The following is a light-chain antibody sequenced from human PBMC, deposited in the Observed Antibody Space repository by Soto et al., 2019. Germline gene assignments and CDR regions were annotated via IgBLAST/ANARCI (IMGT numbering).Light chain of an antibody. CDR1: QSVSSNF. Sequence: EIVLTQSPGTLSLSPGERATLSCRASQSVSSNFLAWYQEKPGQAPRQLIYAASSRATGIPDRFSGSGSGTDFTLTISRLEPEDFALYYCRQYGRSLGSAIGGGTKVEIK. V-gene: IGKV3-20*01. CDR3: RQYGRSLGSA. J-gene: IGKJ4*01. CDR2: AAS.